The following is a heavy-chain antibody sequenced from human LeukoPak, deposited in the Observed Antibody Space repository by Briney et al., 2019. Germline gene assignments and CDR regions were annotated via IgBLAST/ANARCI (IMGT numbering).Heavy chain of an antibody. V-gene: IGHV1-18*01. D-gene: IGHD4-17*01. CDR2: ISAYNGNT. J-gene: IGHJ4*02. Sequence: ASVKVSCKASGYTFTSYGISWVRQAPGQGLEWMGWISAYNGNTNYAQKLQGRVTMTTDTSTSTAYVELRSLRSDDTAVYYCARDLAPPSVTRDYWGQGTLVTVSS. CDR3: ARDLAPPSVTRDY. CDR1: GYTFTSYG.